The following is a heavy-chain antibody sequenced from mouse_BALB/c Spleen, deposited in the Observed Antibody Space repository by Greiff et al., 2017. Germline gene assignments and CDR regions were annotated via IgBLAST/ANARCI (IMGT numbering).Heavy chain of an antibody. Sequence: EVKLLESGPSLVTPSQTLSLTCSVTGDSITSGYWNWIRKFPGNKLEYMGYISYSGSTYYNPSLKSRLSITRDTSKNQYYLQLNSVTTEDTATYYCARYGYGKTLYYFDYWGQGTTLTVSS. CDR1: GDSITSGY. V-gene: IGHV3-8*02. D-gene: IGHD2-1*01. J-gene: IGHJ2*01. CDR3: ARYGYGKTLYYFDY. CDR2: ISYSGST.